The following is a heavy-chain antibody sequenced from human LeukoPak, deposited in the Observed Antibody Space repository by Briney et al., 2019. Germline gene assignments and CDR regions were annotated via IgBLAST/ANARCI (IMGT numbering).Heavy chain of an antibody. CDR3: AKDRSLGGSPTDY. J-gene: IGHJ4*02. CDR2: ISYDGSNK. CDR1: GFTFSSYA. Sequence: GGSLRLSCAASGFTFSSYAMHWVRQAPGKGLEWVAVISYDGSNKYYADSVKGRFTISRDNSKNTLYLQMNSLRAEDTAVYYCAKDRSLGGSPTDYWGQGTLVTVSS. V-gene: IGHV3-30-3*01. D-gene: IGHD6-19*01.